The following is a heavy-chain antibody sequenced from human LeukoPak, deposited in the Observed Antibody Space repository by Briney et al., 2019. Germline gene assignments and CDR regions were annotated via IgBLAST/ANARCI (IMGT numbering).Heavy chain of an antibody. CDR1: GFTFSSYS. CDR2: ISSSSSYI. D-gene: IGHD2-2*01. J-gene: IGHJ4*02. V-gene: IGHV3-21*04. Sequence: GGSLRLSCAASGFTFSSYSMNWVRQAPGKGLEWVSSISSSSSYIYYADSVKGRFTISRDNAKNSLYLQMNSLRAEDTAVYYCARDWGYCSSTSCHVFDYWGQGTLVTVSS. CDR3: ARDWGYCSSTSCHVFDY.